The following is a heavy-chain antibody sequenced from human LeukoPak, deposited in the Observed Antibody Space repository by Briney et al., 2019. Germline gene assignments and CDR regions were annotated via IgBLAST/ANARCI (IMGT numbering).Heavy chain of an antibody. CDR2: ITDSGDTT. Sequence: GRSLRLSCAASGFTFSSYAMSWVRQAPGKGLEWVSGITDSGDTTYYTDSVKGRFTISRDDSKNTLYLQMNSLRAEDTAVYSCAKDRMVRGVNYFDLWGQGTLVTVSS. V-gene: IGHV3-23*01. D-gene: IGHD3-10*01. CDR3: AKDRMVRGVNYFDL. CDR1: GFTFSSYA. J-gene: IGHJ4*02.